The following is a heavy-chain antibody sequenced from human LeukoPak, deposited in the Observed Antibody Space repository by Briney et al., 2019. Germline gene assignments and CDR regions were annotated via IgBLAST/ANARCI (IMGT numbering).Heavy chain of an antibody. J-gene: IGHJ4*02. Sequence: GGSLRLSCAASGFTFSSYSMNWVRQAPGKGLEWVSSISSSSSYVYYADSVKGRFTISRDNAKNSLYLQMNSLRAEDTAVYYCARDQVIYDILTGYLTHWGQGTLVTVSS. D-gene: IGHD3-9*01. CDR1: GFTFSSYS. CDR2: ISSSSSYV. CDR3: ARDQVIYDILTGYLTH. V-gene: IGHV3-21*01.